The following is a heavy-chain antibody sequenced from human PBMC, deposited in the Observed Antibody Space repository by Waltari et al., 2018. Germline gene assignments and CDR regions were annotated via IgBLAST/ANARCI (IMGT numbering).Heavy chain of an antibody. CDR3: ARDHGREPFSNWFDP. Sequence: QVQLVESGGGVVQPGRSLRLSCAASGFTFSSYGMHWVRQAPGKGLGWVAVIWYDGSNKYYADSVKGRFTISRDNSKNTLYLQMNSLRAEDTAVYYCARDHGREPFSNWFDPWGQGTLVTVSS. J-gene: IGHJ5*02. CDR1: GFTFSSYG. CDR2: IWYDGSNK. V-gene: IGHV3-33*01. D-gene: IGHD1-26*01.